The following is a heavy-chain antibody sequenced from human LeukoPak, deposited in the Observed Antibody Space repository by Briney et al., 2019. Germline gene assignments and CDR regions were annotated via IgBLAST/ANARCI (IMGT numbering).Heavy chain of an antibody. CDR1: GGTFSSYA. Sequence: SVKVSCKASGGTFSSYAISWVRQAPGQGLEWMGGIIPIFGTANYAQKFQGRVTMTTDTSTSTAYMELRSLRSDDTAVYYCARDPYIYCTNGVCYIKNYYYYGMDVWGQGTTVTVSS. D-gene: IGHD2-8*01. CDR2: IIPIFGTA. CDR3: ARDPYIYCTNGVCYIKNYYYYGMDV. J-gene: IGHJ6*02. V-gene: IGHV1-69*05.